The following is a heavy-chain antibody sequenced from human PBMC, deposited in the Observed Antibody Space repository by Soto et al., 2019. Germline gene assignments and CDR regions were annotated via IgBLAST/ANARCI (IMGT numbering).Heavy chain of an antibody. CDR2: IWYDGSNK. Sequence: QVQLVESGGGVVQPGRSLRLSCAASGFTFSSYGMHWDRQAPGKGLEWVAVIWYDGSNKYYADSVKGRFTISRDNSKNTLYLQMNSLRAEDTAVYYCAREYGREFDYWGQGTLVTVSS. CDR3: AREYGREFDY. V-gene: IGHV3-33*01. J-gene: IGHJ4*02. D-gene: IGHD2-8*01. CDR1: GFTFSSYG.